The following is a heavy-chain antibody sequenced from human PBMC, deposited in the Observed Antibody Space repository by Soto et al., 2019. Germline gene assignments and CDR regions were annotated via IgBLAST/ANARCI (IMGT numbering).Heavy chain of an antibody. Sequence: ASVKVSCKASGYTFTSYGISWVRQAPGQGLEWMGWISAYNGNTNYAQKLQGRVTMTTDTSTSTAYMELRSLRSDDTAVYYCARGPHYGDPTGAQFDYWGQGTLVTVSS. D-gene: IGHD4-17*01. J-gene: IGHJ4*02. V-gene: IGHV1-18*01. CDR1: GYTFTSYG. CDR2: ISAYNGNT. CDR3: ARGPHYGDPTGAQFDY.